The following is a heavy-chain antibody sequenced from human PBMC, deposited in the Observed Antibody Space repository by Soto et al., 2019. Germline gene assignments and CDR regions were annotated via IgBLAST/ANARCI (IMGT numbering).Heavy chain of an antibody. J-gene: IGHJ4*02. CDR1: GYSFTSYW. V-gene: IGHV5-51*01. CDR2: IYPGDSDT. CDR3: ARQLRGSSGYDYAYHYCDY. D-gene: IGHD5-12*01. Sequence: GESLKISCKGSGYSFTSYWIGWVRQMPGKGLEWMGIIYPGDSDTRYSPSFQGQVTISADKSISTAYLQWSSLKASDTAMYYCARQLRGSSGYDYAYHYCDYWGQVTLVTVSS.